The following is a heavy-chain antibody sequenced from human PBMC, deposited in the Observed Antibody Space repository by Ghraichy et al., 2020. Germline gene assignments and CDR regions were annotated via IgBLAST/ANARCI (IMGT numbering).Heavy chain of an antibody. J-gene: IGHJ4*02. D-gene: IGHD1-26*01. CDR2: ISAYNGNT. CDR1: GYTFTSYG. Sequence: ASVKASCKASGYTFTSYGISWVRQAPGQGLEWMGWISAYNGNTNYAQKLQGRVTMTTDTSTSTAYMELRSLRSDDTAVYYCARDRWELRDPYYFDYWGQGILVTVSS. CDR3: ARDRWELRDPYYFDY. V-gene: IGHV1-18*04.